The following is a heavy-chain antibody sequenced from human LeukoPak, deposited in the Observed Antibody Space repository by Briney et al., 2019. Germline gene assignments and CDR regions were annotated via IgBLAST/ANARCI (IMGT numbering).Heavy chain of an antibody. J-gene: IGHJ6*02. CDR2: ISGSGGST. Sequence: GGSLRLSCAASGFTFSSYWMNWVRQAPGKGLEWVSAISGSGGSTYYADSVKGRFTISRDNAKNMLYLEMNSLRVEDTAVYFCTRDHGLDVWGQGTTVTVSS. CDR3: TRDHGLDV. CDR1: GFTFSSYW. V-gene: IGHV3-23*01.